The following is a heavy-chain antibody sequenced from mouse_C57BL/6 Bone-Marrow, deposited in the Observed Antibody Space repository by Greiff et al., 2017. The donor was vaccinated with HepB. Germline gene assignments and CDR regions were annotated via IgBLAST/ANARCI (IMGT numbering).Heavy chain of an antibody. Sequence: QVQLQQPGAELVRPGSSVKLSCKASGYTFTSYWMDWVKQRPGQGLEWIGNIYPSDSETHYNQKFKDKATLTVDKSSSTAYMQLSSLTSEDSAVYYCARLYYGYKFAYWGQGTLVTVSA. V-gene: IGHV1-61*01. J-gene: IGHJ3*01. CDR2: IYPSDSET. CDR1: GYTFTSYW. D-gene: IGHD2-2*01. CDR3: ARLYYGYKFAY.